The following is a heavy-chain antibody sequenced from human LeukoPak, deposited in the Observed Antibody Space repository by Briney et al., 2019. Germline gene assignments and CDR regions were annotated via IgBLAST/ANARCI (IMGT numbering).Heavy chain of an antibody. CDR2: INPSGGST. CDR3: ARPIAHTYYYYGMDV. CDR1: GYTFTSYY. V-gene: IGHV1-46*01. D-gene: IGHD2-21*01. J-gene: IGHJ6*02. Sequence: GASVKVSCKASGYTFTSYYMHWVRQAPGQGLEWMGIINPSGGSTSYAQKFQGRVTMTRDTSTSTVYMELSSLRSEDTAVYYCARPIAHTYYYYGMDVWAKGPRSPSP.